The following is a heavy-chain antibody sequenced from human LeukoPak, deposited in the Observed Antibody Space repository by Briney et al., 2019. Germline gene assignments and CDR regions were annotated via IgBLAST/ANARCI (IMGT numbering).Heavy chain of an antibody. V-gene: IGHV1-69*01. CDR3: ARGLETGIAAAGQDYYYYYGMDV. D-gene: IGHD6-13*01. CDR2: ITPIFGTA. CDR1: GGTFSSYA. J-gene: IGHJ6*02. Sequence: SVKVSCKASGGTFSSYAISWVRQAPGQGLEWMGGITPIFGTANYAQKFQGRVTITADESTSTAYMELSSLRSEDTAVYYCARGLETGIAAAGQDYYYYYGMDVWGQGTTVTVSS.